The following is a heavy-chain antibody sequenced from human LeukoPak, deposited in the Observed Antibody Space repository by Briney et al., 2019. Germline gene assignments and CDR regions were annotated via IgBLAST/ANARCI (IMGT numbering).Heavy chain of an antibody. CDR1: GGSISTYY. J-gene: IGHJ2*01. CDR3: AKFRLPGIGLRDWFFDL. V-gene: IGHV4-59*08. CDR2: IYNNGIN. Sequence: PSETLSLTCTVSGGSISTYYWSWIRQPPGKGLEWIGYIYNNGINNYNPSLRSRVTISIDTSKNQLSLKLNSVTAADTAVYYCAKFRLPGIGLRDWFFDLWGRSALVTVSS. D-gene: IGHD3-10*01.